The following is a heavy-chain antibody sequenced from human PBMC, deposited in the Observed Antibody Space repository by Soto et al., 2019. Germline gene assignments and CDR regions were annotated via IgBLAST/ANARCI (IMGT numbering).Heavy chain of an antibody. V-gene: IGHV3-23*01. J-gene: IGHJ6*03. Sequence: EVQLLESGGGLVQPGGSLRLSCAASGFTFSSYAMSWVRQAPGKGLEWVSAISGSGGSTYYADSVKGRFSISRDKSKNTLYMQMNSLRAEDTAVYYCAKVPITVTTLEYYYYYYYMDVWGKGTTVTVSS. CDR3: AKVPITVTTLEYYYYYYYMDV. D-gene: IGHD4-17*01. CDR1: GFTFSSYA. CDR2: ISGSGGST.